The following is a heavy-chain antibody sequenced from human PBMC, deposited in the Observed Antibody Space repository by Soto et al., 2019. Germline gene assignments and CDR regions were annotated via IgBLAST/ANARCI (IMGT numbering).Heavy chain of an antibody. V-gene: IGHV1-18*04. J-gene: IGHJ4*02. Sequence: ASVKVSCKASGYAFTSYGISYLRQAPGQALEGMGWISLYNGNTNYAQKFQGRVNMTTDTSTSTAYMELRSLRSDDTAVYYCTRDWCSGGTCYLFFDYWGQGTLVTVSS. CDR1: GYAFTSYG. CDR3: TRDWCSGGTCYLFFDY. D-gene: IGHD2-15*01. CDR2: ISLYNGNT.